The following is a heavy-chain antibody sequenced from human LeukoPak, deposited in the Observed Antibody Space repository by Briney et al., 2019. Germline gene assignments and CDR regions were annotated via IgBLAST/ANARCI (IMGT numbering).Heavy chain of an antibody. V-gene: IGHV1-18*01. D-gene: IGHD3-10*01. Sequence: ASVKVCCKASGYTFTSYGISWVRQAPGQGLEWMGWISAYNGNTNYAQKLQGRVTMTTDTSTSTAYMELRSLRSDDTAVYYCPSGHYYGSGSYYHYYGMDVWGQGTTVTVSS. CDR2: ISAYNGNT. J-gene: IGHJ6*02. CDR3: PSGHYYGSGSYYHYYGMDV. CDR1: GYTFTSYG.